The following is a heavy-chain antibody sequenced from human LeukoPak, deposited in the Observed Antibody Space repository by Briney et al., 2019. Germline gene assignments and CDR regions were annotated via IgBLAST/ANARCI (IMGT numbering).Heavy chain of an antibody. CDR2: IYYSGST. D-gene: IGHD3-10*01. V-gene: IGHV4-31*03. CDR1: GVSISSGGYY. Sequence: ASETLSLTCTVSGVSISSGGYYWSWIRQHPGKGLEWIGYIYYSGSTYYNPYRKRRVNISVDTSKNQFSLKLSSVTAGDTAVYYCARDRARFDRWGQGTLVTVSS. CDR3: ARDRARFDR. J-gene: IGHJ5*02.